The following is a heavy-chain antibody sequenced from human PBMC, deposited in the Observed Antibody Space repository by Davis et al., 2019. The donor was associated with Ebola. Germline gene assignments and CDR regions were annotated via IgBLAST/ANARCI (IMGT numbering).Heavy chain of an antibody. CDR2: IYHSGST. J-gene: IGHJ5*02. V-gene: IGHV4-4*02. Sequence: SETLSLTCAVSGGSISSSNWWSWVRQPPGKGLEWIGEIYHSGSTNYNPSLKSRVTISVDTSKNQFSLKLSSVTAPDTAVYYGARGNTAMVTMNWFDPWGQGTLVTVSS. D-gene: IGHD5-18*01. CDR3: ARGNTAMVTMNWFDP. CDR1: GGSISSSNW.